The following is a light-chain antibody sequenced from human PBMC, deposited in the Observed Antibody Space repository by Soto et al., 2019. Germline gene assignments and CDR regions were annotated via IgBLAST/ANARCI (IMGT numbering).Light chain of an antibody. Sequence: QSALTQPPSASGSPGQSVTISCTGASSDVGAYTYVSWYQQHPGKAPKLMIYEVSRRPSGVPDRFSGSKSGITASLTVSGLQAEDEADYYCSSYAGNNNYVSGTGTKVTVL. CDR2: EVS. V-gene: IGLV2-8*01. J-gene: IGLJ1*01. CDR1: SSDVGAYTY. CDR3: SSYAGNNNYV.